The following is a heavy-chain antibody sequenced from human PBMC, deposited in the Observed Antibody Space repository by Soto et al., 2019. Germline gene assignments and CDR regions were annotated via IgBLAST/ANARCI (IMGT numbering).Heavy chain of an antibody. CDR3: AISQDRGGRTTFIY. D-gene: IGHD3-16*01. CDR2: INWKSDI. Sequence: PGGSLRLSCAVSGFTFDDNAMHWVRQAPEKGLEWVSGINWKSDIGYADSVKGRFTTSRDNAENSLYRQMNSLRAEDTALYYCAISQDRGGRTTFIYWGQGTQVTVSS. V-gene: IGHV3-9*01. J-gene: IGHJ4*02. CDR1: GFTFDDNA.